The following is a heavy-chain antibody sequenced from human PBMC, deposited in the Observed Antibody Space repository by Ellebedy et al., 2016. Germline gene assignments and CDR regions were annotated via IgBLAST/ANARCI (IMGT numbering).Heavy chain of an antibody. J-gene: IGHJ2*01. D-gene: IGHD2-15*01. CDR3: ARPRYCSGGSCSYWYFDL. Sequence: GRFTISRDNAKNALYLQVNSLRAEDTAVYYCARPRYCSGGSCSYWYFDLWGRGTLVTVFS. V-gene: IGHV3-11*03.